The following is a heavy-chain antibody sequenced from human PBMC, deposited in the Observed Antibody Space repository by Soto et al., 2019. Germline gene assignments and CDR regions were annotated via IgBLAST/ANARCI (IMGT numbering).Heavy chain of an antibody. Sequence: GGSLRLSCAALGFTFSSYGMHWVRQAPGKGLEWVAVIWYDGSNKYYADSVKGRFTISRDNSKNTLYLQMNSLRAEDTAVYYCARERITMIVELGDYGMDVWGQGTTVTVSS. J-gene: IGHJ6*02. D-gene: IGHD3-22*01. CDR1: GFTFSSYG. V-gene: IGHV3-33*01. CDR3: ARERITMIVELGDYGMDV. CDR2: IWYDGSNK.